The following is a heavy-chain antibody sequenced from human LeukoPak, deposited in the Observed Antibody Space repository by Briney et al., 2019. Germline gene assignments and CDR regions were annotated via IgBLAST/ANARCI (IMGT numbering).Heavy chain of an antibody. V-gene: IGHV6-1*01. CDR1: GDSVSTNSAA. Sequence: SQTLSLTCAISGDSVSTNSAAWNWLRQSPSRGLEWLGGTYYRSKWYTDYAVSVKTRITINPDTSKNQFSLQLNSVTPEDTAVYYCARSYSNHFDYWGQGTLVTVSS. CDR2: TYYRSKWYT. CDR3: ARSYSNHFDY. D-gene: IGHD4-11*01. J-gene: IGHJ4*02.